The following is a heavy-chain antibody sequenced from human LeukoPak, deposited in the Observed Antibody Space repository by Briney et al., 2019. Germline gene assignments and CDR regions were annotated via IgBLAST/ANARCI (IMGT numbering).Heavy chain of an antibody. CDR3: ARDNYDTRLDY. CDR2: VYYSGST. V-gene: IGHV4-38-2*02. Sequence: KTSETLSLTCTVSGYSISSGYYWGWIRQPPGKGLEWIGSVYYSGSTYYNPSLKSRVTISVDTSKNQFSLKLSSVTAADTAVYYCARDNYDTRLDYWGRGTLVTVSS. D-gene: IGHD3-22*01. CDR1: GYSISSGYY. J-gene: IGHJ4*02.